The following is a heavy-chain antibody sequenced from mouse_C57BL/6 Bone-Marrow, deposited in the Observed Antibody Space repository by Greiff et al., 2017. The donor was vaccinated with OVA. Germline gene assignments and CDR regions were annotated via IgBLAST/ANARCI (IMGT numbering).Heavy chain of an antibody. J-gene: IGHJ3*01. V-gene: IGHV1-64*01. D-gene: IGHD1-1*01. CDR3: ARPSYYYGSSRGFAY. Sequence: QVQLQQPGAELVKPGASVKLSCKASGFTFTSYWMHWVKQRPGQGLEWIGMIHPNSGSTNYNEKFKSKATLTVDKSSSTAYMQLSSLTSEDSAVYYCARPSYYYGSSRGFAYWGQGTLGTVSA. CDR1: GFTFTSYW. CDR2: IHPNSGST.